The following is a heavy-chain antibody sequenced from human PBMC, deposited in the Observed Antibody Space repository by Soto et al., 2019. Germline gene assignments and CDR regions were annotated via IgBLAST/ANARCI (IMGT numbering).Heavy chain of an antibody. D-gene: IGHD3-22*01. CDR1: GFTFSSYW. J-gene: IGHJ3*02. CDR3: ARDLLTSYYYDSSGYYYHADAFDI. CDR2: IKQDGSEK. Sequence: GGSLRLSCAASGFTFSSYWMSCVRQAPGKGLEWVANIKQDGSEKYYVDSVKGRFTISRDNAKNSLYLQMNSLRAEDTAVYYCARDLLTSYYYDSSGYYYHADAFDIWGQGTMVTVSS. V-gene: IGHV3-7*03.